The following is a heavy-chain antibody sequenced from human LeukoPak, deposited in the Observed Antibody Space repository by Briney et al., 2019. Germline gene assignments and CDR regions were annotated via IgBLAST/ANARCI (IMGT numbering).Heavy chain of an antibody. D-gene: IGHD3-16*01. CDR2: ISFDGRDK. CDR3: ARAYGGLIDY. V-gene: IGHV3-30*03. Sequence: GGSLRLSCAASGFTVSRNYMNWVRQAPGKGLEWVALISFDGRDKQYADSVKGRFTISKDNSKNTLYLQMNSLSGDDTSMYFCARAYGGLIDYWGQGTLVTVSS. J-gene: IGHJ4*02. CDR1: GFTVSRNY.